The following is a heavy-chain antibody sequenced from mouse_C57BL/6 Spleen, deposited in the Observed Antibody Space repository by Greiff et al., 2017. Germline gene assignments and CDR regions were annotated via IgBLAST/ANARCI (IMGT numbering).Heavy chain of an antibody. CDR3: ASPYSNYWFAY. CDR2: INPSSGYT. Sequence: QVQLKESGAELARPGASVKMSCKASGYTFTSYTMHWVKQRPGRGLEWIGYINPSSGYTKYNQKFKDKATLTADKSSSTAYMQLSSLTSEDSAVYYCASPYSNYWFAYWGQGTLVTVSA. CDR1: GYTFTSYT. V-gene: IGHV1-4*01. D-gene: IGHD2-5*01. J-gene: IGHJ3*01.